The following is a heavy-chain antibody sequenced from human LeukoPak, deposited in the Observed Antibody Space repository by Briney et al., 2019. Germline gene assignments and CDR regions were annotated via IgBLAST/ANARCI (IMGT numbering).Heavy chain of an antibody. V-gene: IGHV4-61*08. D-gene: IGHD6-6*01. J-gene: IGHJ3*02. CDR2: IYDSGNT. CDR3: ARAEYSRLAPIPAAFDI. CDR1: GGSISSGGYY. Sequence: SETLSLTCTVSGGSISSGGYYWSWIRQHPGKGLEWIGYIYDSGNTNYKPSLKSRVTISVDTSKNQFSLKLSSVTAADTAVYYCARAEYSRLAPIPAAFDIWGQGTMVTVSS.